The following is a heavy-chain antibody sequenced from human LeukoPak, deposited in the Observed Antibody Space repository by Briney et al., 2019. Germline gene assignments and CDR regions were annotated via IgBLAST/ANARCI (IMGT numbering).Heavy chain of an antibody. CDR3: TRFGSRTFDY. J-gene: IGHJ4*02. CDR2: IRSKAYGGTT. V-gene: IGHV3-49*04. D-gene: IGHD1-26*01. Sequence: GRSLRLSCTASGFTFGDYAMSWVRQAPGKGLEWVGFIRSKAYGGTTEYAASVKGRFTISRDDSKSIAYLQMNSLKTEDTAVYYCTRFGSRTFDYWGQGTLVTVSS. CDR1: GFTFGDYA.